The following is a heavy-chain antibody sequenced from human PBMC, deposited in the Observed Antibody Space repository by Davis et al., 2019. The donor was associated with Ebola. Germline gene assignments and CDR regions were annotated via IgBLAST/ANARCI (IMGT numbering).Heavy chain of an antibody. Sequence: GESLKISCAASGFTVSSNYMSWVRQAPGKGLEWVSVIYSGGSTCYADSVKGRFTISRHNSKNTLYLQMNSLRAEDTAVYYCTIPDCSGANCYSVYIKNWGQGTLVTVSS. D-gene: IGHD2-15*01. CDR2: IYSGGST. J-gene: IGHJ4*02. V-gene: IGHV3-53*01. CDR3: TIPDCSGANCYSVYIKN. CDR1: GFTVSSNY.